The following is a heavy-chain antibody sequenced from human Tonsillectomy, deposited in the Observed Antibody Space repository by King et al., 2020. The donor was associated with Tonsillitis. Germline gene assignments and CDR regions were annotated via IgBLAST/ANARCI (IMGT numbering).Heavy chain of an antibody. CDR2: INPSGGST. Sequence: QLVQSGAEVKKPGASVKVSCKASGNTFTSYYMHWVRQAPGQGLEWMGIINPSGGSTSYAQKFQGRVTMTRDTSTSTVYMELSSLRSEDTAVYYCARSSSGTGWFDPWGQGTLVTVSS. V-gene: IGHV1-46*01. CDR1: GNTFTSYY. D-gene: IGHD3-22*01. CDR3: ARSSSGTGWFDP. J-gene: IGHJ5*02.